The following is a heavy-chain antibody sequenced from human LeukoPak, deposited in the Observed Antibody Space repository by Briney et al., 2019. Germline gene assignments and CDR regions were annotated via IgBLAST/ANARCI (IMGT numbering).Heavy chain of an antibody. V-gene: IGHV4-34*01. J-gene: IGHJ6*02. Sequence: SETLSLTCAVHGGSFSGYYWSWIRQPPGKGLEWIGEINRSGSTNYNPSLKSRVTISVDTSKNQFSLKLSSVTAADTAVCYCARGPSGPHSYYYGMDVWGQGTTVTVSS. CDR3: ARGPSGPHSYYYGMDV. CDR1: GGSFSGYY. D-gene: IGHD3-3*02. CDR2: INRSGST.